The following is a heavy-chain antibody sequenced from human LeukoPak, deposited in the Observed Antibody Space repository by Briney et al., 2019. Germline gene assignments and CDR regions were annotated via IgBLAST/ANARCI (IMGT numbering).Heavy chain of an antibody. D-gene: IGHD3-22*01. V-gene: IGHV1-18*01. CDR1: GYTFTANG. CDR2: ISAYNGNT. J-gene: IGHJ5*02. Sequence: ASVKVSCKASGYTFTANGITWVRQAPGQGLEWMGWISAYNGNTNYAQKLQGRVTMTTDTSTSTAYMELRSLGSDDTAVYYCARVVFESSGWFDPWGQGTLVTVSS. CDR3: ARVVFESSGWFDP.